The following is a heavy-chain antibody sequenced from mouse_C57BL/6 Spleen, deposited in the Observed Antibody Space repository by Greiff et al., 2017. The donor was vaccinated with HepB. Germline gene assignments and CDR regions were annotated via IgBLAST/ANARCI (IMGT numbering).Heavy chain of an antibody. Sequence: QVQLQQSGPGLVQPSQSLSITCTVSGFSLTSYGVHWVRQSPGKGLEWLGVIWSGGSTDYNAAFISRLSISKDNSKSQVFFKMNSLQADDTAIYYCARFYYDYDVGTWFAYWGQGTLVTVSA. D-gene: IGHD2-4*01. CDR3: ARFYYDYDVGTWFAY. V-gene: IGHV2-2*01. J-gene: IGHJ3*01. CDR2: IWSGGST. CDR1: GFSLTSYG.